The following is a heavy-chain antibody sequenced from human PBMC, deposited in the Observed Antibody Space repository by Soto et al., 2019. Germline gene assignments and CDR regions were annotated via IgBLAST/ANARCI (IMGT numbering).Heavy chain of an antibody. CDR1: GCTFSSYA. Sequence: GGSLRLSCAASGCTFSSYAMSWVRQAPGKGLEWVSAISGSGGSTYYADSVKGRFTISRDNSKNTLYLQMKSLRAEDTAVYYCAKRGCSSPSCYTWGGGFGYYYGMDVWGQGTTVTVSS. J-gene: IGHJ6*02. V-gene: IGHV3-23*01. CDR2: ISGSGGST. D-gene: IGHD2-2*02. CDR3: AKRGCSSPSCYTWGGGFGYYYGMDV.